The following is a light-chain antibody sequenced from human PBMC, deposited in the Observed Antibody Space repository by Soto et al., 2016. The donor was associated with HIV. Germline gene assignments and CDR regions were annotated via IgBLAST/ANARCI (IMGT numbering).Light chain of an antibody. Sequence: SYELTQAPSVSVAPGKTARITCGGNNIGSKSVHWYQQKPGQAPVLVVYDDSDRPSGIPDRFSGSNSGNTATLTINSVEAGDEADFYCQVWDSSSDHSGVFGTGTKVTVL. CDR1: NIGSKS. V-gene: IGLV3-21*03. CDR2: DDS. CDR3: QVWDSSSDHSGV. J-gene: IGLJ1*01.